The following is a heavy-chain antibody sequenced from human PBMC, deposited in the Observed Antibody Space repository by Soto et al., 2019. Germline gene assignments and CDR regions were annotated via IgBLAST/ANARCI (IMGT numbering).Heavy chain of an antibody. V-gene: IGHV5-51*01. CDR3: ARVFSASFAS. J-gene: IGHJ4*02. CDR2: IYPGDSDT. CDR1: GYSFTRYW. Sequence: GAALKSSGKASGYSFTRYWIGWVRQMSGKGLEWMGIIYPGDSDTRYSPSFEGQVTISADKSISTAYLQWSSLKASDTAMYYCARVFSASFASWGQGTVVTVSS.